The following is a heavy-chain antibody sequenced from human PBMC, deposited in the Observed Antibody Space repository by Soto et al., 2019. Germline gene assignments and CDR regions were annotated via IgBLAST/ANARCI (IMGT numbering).Heavy chain of an antibody. D-gene: IGHD6-19*01. V-gene: IGHV4-31*03. CDR3: ARDFTDSSGPTLGMGG. CDR1: GGSISSGGYY. J-gene: IGHJ6*02. CDR2: IYYSGST. Sequence: QVQLQESGPGLVQPSQTLSLTCTVSGGSISSGGYYWSWIRQHPGRGLEWIGYIYYSGSTYYNPYLKSRVTISVDTSKNQFSLKLSSVTAADTAVYYCARDFTDSSGPTLGMGGWGQGTTVTVSS.